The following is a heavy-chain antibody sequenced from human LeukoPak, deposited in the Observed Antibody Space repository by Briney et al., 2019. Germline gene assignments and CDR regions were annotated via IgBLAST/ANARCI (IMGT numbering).Heavy chain of an antibody. CDR2: ISWNSDSI. Sequence: PGGSLRLSCAASGFTFDDYAMHWVRQAPGKGLEWVSGISWNSDSIGYADSVKGRFTISRDNAKNSLYLQMNSLRAEDTALYYCAKDIIPYGSGGGTFDYWGQGTLVTVSS. D-gene: IGHD3-10*01. V-gene: IGHV3-9*01. J-gene: IGHJ4*02. CDR3: AKDIIPYGSGGGTFDY. CDR1: GFTFDDYA.